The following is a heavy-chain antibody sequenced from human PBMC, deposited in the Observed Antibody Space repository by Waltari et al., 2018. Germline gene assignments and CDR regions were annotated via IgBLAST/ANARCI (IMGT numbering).Heavy chain of an antibody. CDR2: TYYSGST. D-gene: IGHD3-3*01. V-gene: IGHV4-59*11. J-gene: IGHJ6*03. CDR3: AREGHHDPPDYYDFWSGYRPGPHYYYMDV. CDR1: GGSISSHY. Sequence: QVQLQESGPGLVKPSETLSLTCTVAGGSISSHYWSWIRQPPGKGLEWLGYTYYSGSTNYNPSLKSRVTISVDTSKNQFSLKLSSVTAADTAVYYCAREGHHDPPDYYDFWSGYRPGPHYYYMDVWGKGTTVTVSS.